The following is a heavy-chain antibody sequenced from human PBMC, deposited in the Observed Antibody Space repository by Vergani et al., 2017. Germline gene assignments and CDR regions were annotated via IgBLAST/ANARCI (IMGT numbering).Heavy chain of an antibody. CDR2: INPNSGDT. Sequence: QVQLVQSGAEVKKPGASVKVSCKASGYTFTGYYMHWVRQAPGQGLEWMGWINPNSGDTNYAQKFQGRVTMTRDTSISTAYMELSRLRSDDTAVYYCAREGNTVMYFDYWGQGTLVTVSS. CDR1: GYTFTGYY. J-gene: IGHJ4*02. V-gene: IGHV1-2*02. CDR3: AREGNTVMYFDY. D-gene: IGHD4-17*01.